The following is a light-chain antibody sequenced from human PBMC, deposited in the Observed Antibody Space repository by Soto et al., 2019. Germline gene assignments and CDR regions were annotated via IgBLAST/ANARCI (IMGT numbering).Light chain of an antibody. J-gene: IGKJ1*01. V-gene: IGKV1-5*03. CDR1: QSITDW. CDR2: KAS. CDR3: QYWDNYSWT. Sequence: DIQMTHAPSTLSASVGDRVTITCRATQSITDWLAWYQPKPGKAPKFQIYKASNLEGAIPSRFSGSGSGTDFSLTISSVQPDDFATYYCQYWDNYSWTFGQGTEVEIK.